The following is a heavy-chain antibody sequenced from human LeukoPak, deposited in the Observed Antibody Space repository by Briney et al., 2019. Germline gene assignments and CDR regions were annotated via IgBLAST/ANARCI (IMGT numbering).Heavy chain of an antibody. CDR3: ARHPSGSSFDY. V-gene: IGHV4-39*01. CDR2: IHYTGST. Sequence: SETLSLTCSVSGGSIRSSSYYWGWLRQPPGKGLEWLGTIHYTGSTYYTPSLKSRVTVSVDTSNNQFSLKVSSVTAADTAVYYCARHPSGSSFDYWGQGTLVAVSS. CDR1: GGSIRSSSYY. J-gene: IGHJ4*02. D-gene: IGHD1-26*01.